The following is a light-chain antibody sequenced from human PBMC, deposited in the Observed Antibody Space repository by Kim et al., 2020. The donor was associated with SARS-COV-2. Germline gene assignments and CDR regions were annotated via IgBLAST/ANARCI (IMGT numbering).Light chain of an antibody. J-gene: IGKJ2*01. Sequence: DIVLTQSPDSLTMSLGERATLNCKSSRTILSTSINKNYLAWYQQKQGQPPALLIYWASTRQSGVPERFSGSGSGTDFTLTISNLQAEDVATYYCQQYYGTPYTFGQGTKLEI. CDR1: RTILSTSINKNY. CDR2: WAS. CDR3: QQYYGTPYT. V-gene: IGKV4-1*01.